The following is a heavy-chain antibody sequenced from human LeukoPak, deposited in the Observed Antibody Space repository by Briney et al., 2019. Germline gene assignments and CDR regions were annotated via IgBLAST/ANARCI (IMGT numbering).Heavy chain of an antibody. CDR2: INPNSGGT. CDR3: ASPKRRGYYYYMDV. V-gene: IGHV1-2*02. CDR1: GYTFTGYY. Sequence: ASVKVSCKASGYTFTGYYMHWVRQAPGQGLEWMGWINPNSGGTNYAQKFQGRVTMTRDRSISTAYMELSRLRSDDTAVYYCASPKRRGYYYYMDVWGKGTTVTVSS. J-gene: IGHJ6*03.